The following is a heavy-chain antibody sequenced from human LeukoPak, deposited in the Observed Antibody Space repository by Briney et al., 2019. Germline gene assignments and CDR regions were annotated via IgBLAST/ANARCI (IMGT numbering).Heavy chain of an antibody. V-gene: IGHV1-18*01. Sequence: GASVKVSCKASGYTFTSYGISWVRQASGQGLEWMGWISAYNGNTNYAQKLQGRVTMTTDTSTSTAYMELRSLRSDDTAVYYCARADPTSEHYGSGSYYCAFDYWGQGTLVTVSS. CDR3: ARADPTSEHYGSGSYYCAFDY. CDR1: GYTFTSYG. CDR2: ISAYNGNT. D-gene: IGHD3-10*01. J-gene: IGHJ4*02.